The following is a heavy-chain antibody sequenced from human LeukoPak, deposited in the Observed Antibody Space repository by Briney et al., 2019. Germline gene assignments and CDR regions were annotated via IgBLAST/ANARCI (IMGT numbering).Heavy chain of an antibody. CDR1: GGSFSIYY. J-gene: IGHJ4*02. V-gene: IGHV4-34*01. CDR3: ARGTAVAGRFDY. CDR2: INHSGST. Sequence: PSETLSLTCAVYGGSFSIYYWSWIRQPPGKGLEWIGEINHSGSTNYNPSLKSRVTISVDTSKNQFSLKLSSVTAADTAVYYCARGTAVAGRFDYWGQGTLVTVSS. D-gene: IGHD6-19*01.